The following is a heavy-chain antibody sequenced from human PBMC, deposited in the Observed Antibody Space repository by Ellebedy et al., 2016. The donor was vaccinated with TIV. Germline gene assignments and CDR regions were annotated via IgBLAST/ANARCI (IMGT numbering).Heavy chain of an antibody. J-gene: IGHJ4*02. CDR2: ISRRGTIV. CDR1: GFTFSDHY. D-gene: IGHD3-22*01. V-gene: IGHV3-11*04. Sequence: GESLKISCVGSGFTFSDHYISWIRQAPGKGPEWISYISRRGTIVYYVDSVKGRFTISRDNAKNSLYLQMNSLRAEDTAVYYCARGSRYYYDSSGYYPDYWGQGTLVTVSS. CDR3: ARGSRYYYDSSGYYPDY.